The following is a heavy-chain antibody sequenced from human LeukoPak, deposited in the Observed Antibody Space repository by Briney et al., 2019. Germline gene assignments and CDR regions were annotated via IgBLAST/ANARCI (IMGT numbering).Heavy chain of an antibody. D-gene: IGHD3-22*01. CDR3: ARSGVGYYYDSSGYYPLDY. CDR1: GGTFSSYA. CDR2: ISAYSGYT. J-gene: IGHJ4*02. V-gene: IGHV1-18*01. Sequence: ASVKVSCKASGGTFSSYAISWVRQAPGQGLEWMGWISAYSGYTNYPQKLQGRVTMTTDTSTSTAYMELRSLRSDDTALYYCARSGVGYYYDSSGYYPLDYWGQGTLVTVSS.